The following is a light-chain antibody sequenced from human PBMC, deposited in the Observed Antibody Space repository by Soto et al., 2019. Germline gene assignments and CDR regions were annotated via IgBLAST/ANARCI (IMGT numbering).Light chain of an antibody. CDR2: GVS. V-gene: IGKV1-9*01. Sequence: IQLTQSPFILSASVGDRVTITCRASQRVSSYLNWYQQKPGETPKLLISGVSTLESGVSSRFGGSGSTTDYTLTISSLQPEDFATYYCLQIHTFPRTFGQGTKVEVK. CDR3: LQIHTFPRT. CDR1: QRVSSY. J-gene: IGKJ2*01.